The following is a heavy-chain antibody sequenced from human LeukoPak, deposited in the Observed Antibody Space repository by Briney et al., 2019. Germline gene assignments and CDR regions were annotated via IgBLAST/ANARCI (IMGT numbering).Heavy chain of an antibody. V-gene: IGHV1-69*05. J-gene: IGHJ4*02. Sequence: SVKVSCKASGYTFTNYYMHWVRQAPGQGLEWMGRIIPIFGTANYAQKFQGRVTITTDESTSTAYMELSSLRSEDTAVYYCARDPIDDILTGYFPSEGFDYWGQGTLVTVSS. D-gene: IGHD3-9*01. CDR2: IIPIFGTA. CDR1: GYTFTNYY. CDR3: ARDPIDDILTGYFPSEGFDY.